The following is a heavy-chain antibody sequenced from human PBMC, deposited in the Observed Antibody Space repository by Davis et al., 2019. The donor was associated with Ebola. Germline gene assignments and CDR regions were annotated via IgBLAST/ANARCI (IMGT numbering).Heavy chain of an antibody. Sequence: PGGSLRLSCAASGFTSSHYNIHWVRQAPGKGLEWVSSISSSGSHISYADSVRGRFTISRDNINNSLYLQMNSLRGEDTAVYFCARLDFYDSYSWGQGTQVTVSS. CDR3: ARLDFYDSYS. CDR1: GFTSSHYN. CDR2: ISSSGSHI. V-gene: IGHV3-21*01. J-gene: IGHJ4*02. D-gene: IGHD3-22*01.